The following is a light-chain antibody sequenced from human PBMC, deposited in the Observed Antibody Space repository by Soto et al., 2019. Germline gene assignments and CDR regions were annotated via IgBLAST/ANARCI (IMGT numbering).Light chain of an antibody. J-gene: IGLJ3*02. CDR1: SSNIGAGYD. CDR3: QSYDSSLSGSV. CDR2: GNS. Sequence: QSVLTQPPSVSGAPGQRVTISCTGSSSNIGAGYDVHWYQQLPGTAPKLLIYGNSNRPSGVSDRFSGYKSGTSASPAITGLQAEEEADYSCQSYDSSLSGSVFGGGTKLTVL. V-gene: IGLV1-40*01.